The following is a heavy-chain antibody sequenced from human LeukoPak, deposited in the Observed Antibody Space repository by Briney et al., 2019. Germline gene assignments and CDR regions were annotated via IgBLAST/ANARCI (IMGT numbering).Heavy chain of an antibody. CDR2: ISGSGGST. Sequence: GGSLRLSCAASGFTFSSYAMSWVRQAPGKRLERVSAISGSGGSTYYADSVKGRFTISRDNSKNTLYLQMNSLRAEDTGVYYCARDPGLYGSGSVYYYMDVWGKGTTVTVSS. J-gene: IGHJ6*03. CDR3: ARDPGLYGSGSVYYYMDV. D-gene: IGHD3-10*01. V-gene: IGHV3-23*01. CDR1: GFTFSSYA.